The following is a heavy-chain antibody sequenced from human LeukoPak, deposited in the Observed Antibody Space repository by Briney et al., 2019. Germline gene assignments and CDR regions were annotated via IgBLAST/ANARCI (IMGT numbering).Heavy chain of an antibody. CDR1: GFTFSSYS. CDR2: ISSSSSYI. CDR3: ARGFWYCSGGSCYSAFFDY. J-gene: IGHJ4*02. Sequence: GGSLRHSCAASGFTFSSYSMNWVRQAPGKGLEWVSSISSSSSYIYYADSVKGRFTISRDNAKNSLYLQMSSLRAEDTAVYYCARGFWYCSGGSCYSAFFDYWGQGTLVTVSS. V-gene: IGHV3-21*01. D-gene: IGHD2-15*01.